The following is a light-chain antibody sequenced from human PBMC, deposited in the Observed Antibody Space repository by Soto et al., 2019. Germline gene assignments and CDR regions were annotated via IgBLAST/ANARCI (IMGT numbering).Light chain of an antibody. CDR3: AAWDDSLSGWV. J-gene: IGLJ3*02. CDR1: SSNIVTNH. V-gene: IGLV1-47*01. Sequence: QSVLTQPPSASGIPGQRVTISCSGSSSNIVTNHVYWYQHLPGTAPKLLIYRNSLRPSGVPDRFSGSKSGTSASLAISGIRSEDEADYYCAAWDDSLSGWVFGGGTQLTVL. CDR2: RNS.